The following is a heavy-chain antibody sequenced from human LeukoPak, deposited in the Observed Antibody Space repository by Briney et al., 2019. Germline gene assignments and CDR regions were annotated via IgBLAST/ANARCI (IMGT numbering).Heavy chain of an antibody. J-gene: IGHJ4*02. CDR1: GFTFSSYG. Sequence: GGSLRLSCAASGFTFSSYGMHWVRQAPGKGLEWVAVIWHDGSKEYYADSVKGRFTVSRDDSRNTLYLQMNSLRAEDTAVYYCARDPSSTLDYWGQGTLVTVSS. D-gene: IGHD2/OR15-2a*01. CDR3: ARDPSSTLDY. CDR2: IWHDGSKE. V-gene: IGHV3-33*08.